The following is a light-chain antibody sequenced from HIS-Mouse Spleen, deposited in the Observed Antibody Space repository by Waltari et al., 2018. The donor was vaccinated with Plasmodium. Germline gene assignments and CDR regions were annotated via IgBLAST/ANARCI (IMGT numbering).Light chain of an antibody. CDR1: QGISSY. CDR3: QQSYSTPFT. V-gene: IGKV1-9*01. Sequence: DIQLTQSPSFLSASVGDRVTLTCRASQGISSYLAWYQQKPGKAPKLLIYAASTLQSGVPSSFSGSGSGTEFTLTISSLQPEDFATYYCQQSYSTPFTFGPGTKVDIK. CDR2: AAS. J-gene: IGKJ3*01.